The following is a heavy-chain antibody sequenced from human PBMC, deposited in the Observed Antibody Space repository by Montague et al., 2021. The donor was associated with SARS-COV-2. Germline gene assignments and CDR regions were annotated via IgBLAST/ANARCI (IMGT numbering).Heavy chain of an antibody. Sequence: SLRLSCAASGFTFGDYAMSWVRQAPGKGLEWVGFIRSKAYGGTTEYAASVKGRLTISRDDSKSIAYLQTNSLKTEDTAVYYCTRVDFWSSLYFDYWGQGTLVTVSS. CDR1: GFTFGDYA. CDR2: IRSKAYGGTT. D-gene: IGHD3-3*01. V-gene: IGHV3-49*04. J-gene: IGHJ4*02. CDR3: TRVDFWSSLYFDY.